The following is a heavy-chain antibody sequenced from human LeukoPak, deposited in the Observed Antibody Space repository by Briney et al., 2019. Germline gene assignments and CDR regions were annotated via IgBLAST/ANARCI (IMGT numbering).Heavy chain of an antibody. J-gene: IGHJ6*03. Sequence: PSETLSLTCTVSGGSISSYYWSWIRQPPGKGLEWIGYIYYSGSTNYNPSLKSRVTISVDTSKNQFSLKLSSVTAADTAVYFCAREGYDFWSGHYRHYYYYMDVWGKGTTVTVSS. CDR3: AREGYDFWSGHYRHYYYYMDV. CDR2: IYYSGST. V-gene: IGHV4-59*01. D-gene: IGHD3-3*01. CDR1: GGSISSYY.